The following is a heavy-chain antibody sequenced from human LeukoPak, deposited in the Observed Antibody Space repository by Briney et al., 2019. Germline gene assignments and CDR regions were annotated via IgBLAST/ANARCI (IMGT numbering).Heavy chain of an antibody. D-gene: IGHD2-2*01. CDR2: ISGSGGST. J-gene: IGHJ4*02. CDR3: AKAGGRVPAAPMGQFDY. CDR1: GFTFSSYA. V-gene: IGHV3-23*01. Sequence: GGSLRLSCAASGFTFSSYAMSWVRQAPGKGLEWVSAISGSGGSTYYADSVKGRFTISRDNSKNTLYLQMNSLRAEDTAVYYCAKAGGRVPAAPMGQFDYWGQGTLVTVSS.